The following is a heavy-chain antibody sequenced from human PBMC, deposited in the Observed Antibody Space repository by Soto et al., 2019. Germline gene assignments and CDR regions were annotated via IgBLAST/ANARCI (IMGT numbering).Heavy chain of an antibody. CDR2: IYPSDSDT. V-gene: IGHV5-51*01. CDR3: ARGHSYGYPSPASYPCDF. J-gene: IGHJ4*02. CDR1: GYDFSTHW. D-gene: IGHD5-18*01. Sequence: GESLKISCKASGYDFSTHWIGWVRHMPGKGLQWMAIIYPSDSDTKYSPSFQGHVTISVDKSISTAYLQWSGLQASDSAIYFCARGHSYGYPSPASYPCDFWGQGTLGTVSS.